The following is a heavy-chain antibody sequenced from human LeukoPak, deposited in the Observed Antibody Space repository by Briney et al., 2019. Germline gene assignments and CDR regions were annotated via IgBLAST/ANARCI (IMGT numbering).Heavy chain of an antibody. CDR1: GASLSGYY. V-gene: IGHV4-34*01. Sequence: SETLSLTCAVSGASLSGYYWSWIRQSPGKGLEWIGEINHGGFTNYNPSLKSRVPISVDTSRNQIALRLSSLPAADTAVYFCARSHLWPSGTFDIWGQGTVVAVSS. J-gene: IGHJ3*02. CDR3: ARSHLWPSGTFDI. CDR2: INHGGFT. D-gene: IGHD5-18*01.